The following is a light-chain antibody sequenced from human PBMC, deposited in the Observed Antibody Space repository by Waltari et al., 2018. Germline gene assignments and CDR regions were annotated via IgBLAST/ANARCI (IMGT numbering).Light chain of an antibody. Sequence: DIQMTQSPSTLSASVGDRVTITCRASQSISTWLAWYQQKPGKAPKLLIYKASSLESGVPSRFRGSGSVTEFTLTISSLQPDDLATYYCQQYSSNPPYTFGQGTKLQIK. CDR2: KAS. J-gene: IGKJ2*01. CDR3: QQYSSNPPYT. V-gene: IGKV1-5*03. CDR1: QSISTW.